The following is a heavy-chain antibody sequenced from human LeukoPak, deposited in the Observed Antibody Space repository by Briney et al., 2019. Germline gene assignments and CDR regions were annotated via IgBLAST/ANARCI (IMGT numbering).Heavy chain of an antibody. Sequence: ASVKVSCKASRYTFTSYYMHWVRRAPGQGLEWMGIINPSGGSTSYAQKFQGRVTMTRDMSTSTVYMELSSLRSEDTAVYYCARVRIAARPLDAFDIWGQGTMVTVSS. CDR1: RYTFTSYY. CDR3: ARVRIAARPLDAFDI. CDR2: INPSGGST. D-gene: IGHD6-6*01. J-gene: IGHJ3*02. V-gene: IGHV1-46*01.